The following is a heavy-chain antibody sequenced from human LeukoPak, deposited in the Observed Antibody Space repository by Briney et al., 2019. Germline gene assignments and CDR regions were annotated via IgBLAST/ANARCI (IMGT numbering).Heavy chain of an antibody. V-gene: IGHV1-69*02. CDR3: ALKSSHYDSSGYKDY. CDR2: IIPILGIA. CDR1: GGTFSSYT. D-gene: IGHD3-22*01. Sequence: GASVKASCKASGGTFSSYTISWVRQAPGQGLEWMGRIIPILGIANYAQKFQGRVTIIADKSTSTAYMELSSPRSEDTAVYYCALKSSHYDSSGYKDYWGQGTLVTVSS. J-gene: IGHJ4*02.